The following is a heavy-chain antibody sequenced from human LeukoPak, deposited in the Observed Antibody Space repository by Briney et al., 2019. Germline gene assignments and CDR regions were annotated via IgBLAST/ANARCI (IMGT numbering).Heavy chain of an antibody. Sequence: ASVKVSCKASGYTFTGYYMHWVRQAPGQGLEWMGWINPNSGGTNYAQKFQGRVTMTRDTSISTAYMELSRLRSDDTAVYYCARDLELLTNTYYFDYWGQGTLDTVSS. CDR3: ARDLELLTNTYYFDY. CDR2: INPNSGGT. V-gene: IGHV1-2*02. J-gene: IGHJ4*02. D-gene: IGHD1-7*01. CDR1: GYTFTGYY.